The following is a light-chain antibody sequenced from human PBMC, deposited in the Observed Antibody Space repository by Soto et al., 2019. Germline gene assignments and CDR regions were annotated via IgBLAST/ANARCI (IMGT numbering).Light chain of an antibody. CDR1: QSISSF. CDR2: AAS. Sequence: DIQRTQSPSSLSASVGDRVTITCRASQSISSFLSWYQQKPGKAPKLLIYAASSLQSGVPSRFSGSGAGTAVTLTIRSLQPEDFATYDCQQSYSTRTFGQGTGLDI. J-gene: IGKJ5*01. V-gene: IGKV1-39*01. CDR3: QQSYSTRT.